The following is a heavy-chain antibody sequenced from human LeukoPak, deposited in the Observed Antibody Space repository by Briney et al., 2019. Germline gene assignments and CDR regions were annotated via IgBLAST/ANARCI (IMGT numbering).Heavy chain of an antibody. CDR3: ARENSSGWYDGDYFDY. D-gene: IGHD6-19*01. CDR1: GFTFSSYS. Sequence: PGGSLRLSCAASGFTFSSYSMNWVRQAPGKGLEWVSYISSSSSTIYYADSVKGRFTISRDNAKNSLYLQMNSLRAEDTAVYYCARENSSGWYDGDYFDYWGQGTLVTVSS. J-gene: IGHJ4*02. CDR2: ISSSSSTI. V-gene: IGHV3-48*04.